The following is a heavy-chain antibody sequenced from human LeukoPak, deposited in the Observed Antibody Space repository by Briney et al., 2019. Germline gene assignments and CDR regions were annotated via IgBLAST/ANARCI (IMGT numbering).Heavy chain of an antibody. D-gene: IGHD3-10*01. Sequence: PSETLSLTCTVSGGSISSSSYYWGWIRQPPGKGLEWIGSIYYSGSTYYNPSLKSRVTISVDTSKNQFSLKLSSVTAADTAVYYCARAQGTYYYGSGSYSNFDYWGQGTLVTVSS. V-gene: IGHV4-39*07. CDR1: GGSISSSSYY. CDR2: IYYSGST. CDR3: ARAQGTYYYGSGSYSNFDY. J-gene: IGHJ4*02.